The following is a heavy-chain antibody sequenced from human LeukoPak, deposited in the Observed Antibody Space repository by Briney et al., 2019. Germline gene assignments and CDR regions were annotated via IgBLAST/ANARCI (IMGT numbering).Heavy chain of an antibody. CDR3: ARCGNNSYGEVWLDY. CDR1: GFSFSSYA. J-gene: IGHJ4*02. D-gene: IGHD5-18*01. CDR2: TSHDETTK. V-gene: IGHV3-30*04. Sequence: GGSLRLSCAASGFSFSSYAMHWVRQAPGKGLEWVAVTSHDETTKVYADSVKGRFTISRDNSKNTLFLQMNSLRGDDTAVYHCARCGNNSYGEVWLDYWGQGTPVTVSS.